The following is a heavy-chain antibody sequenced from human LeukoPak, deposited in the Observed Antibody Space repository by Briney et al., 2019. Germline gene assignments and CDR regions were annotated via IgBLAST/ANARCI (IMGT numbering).Heavy chain of an antibody. V-gene: IGHV1-69*05. CDR1: GGTFSSYA. J-gene: IGHJ6*03. CDR3: ARVRKIGPHARPAAGYYYYMDV. D-gene: IGHD6-13*01. CDR2: IIPIFGTA. Sequence: SVKVSCKASGGTFSSYAISWVRQAPGQGLEWMGGIIPIFGTANYAQKFQGRVTITTDESTSTAYMELSSLRSEDTAVYYCARVRKIGPHARPAAGYYYYMDVWGKGTTVTVSS.